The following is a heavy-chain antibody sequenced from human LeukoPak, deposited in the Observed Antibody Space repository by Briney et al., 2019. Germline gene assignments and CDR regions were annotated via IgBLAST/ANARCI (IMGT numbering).Heavy chain of an antibody. CDR2: IYNDGGT. J-gene: IGHJ3*01. Sequence: GGSLRLSCAASGSTVSSNYMSWVRQGPGKGLEWVALIYNDGGTHYTDSVKCRFTISRDTSRNTLFLQMNSLRVEDSAMYYCVKRLTLGDLSIKGAFALWGQGTMVTVAS. CDR1: GSTVSSNY. D-gene: IGHD3-16*02. V-gene: IGHV3-53*01. CDR3: VKRLTLGDLSIKGAFAL.